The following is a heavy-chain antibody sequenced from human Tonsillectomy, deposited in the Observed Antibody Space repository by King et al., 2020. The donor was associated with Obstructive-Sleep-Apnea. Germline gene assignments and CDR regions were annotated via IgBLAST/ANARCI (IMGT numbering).Heavy chain of an antibody. D-gene: IGHD1-20*01. J-gene: IGHJ6*02. Sequence: VQLQESGPGLVRPSQILYLKCTVPGGSSNSPGYYWSWVRQHPEKGLEWIGYTYHTGSTHYNPSLSSRVRITVETPYNKFSMKLRCVTAADTAVYYCARDSDLGTTDNWNDVRAYFGMDVWGPGTTVTVSS. V-gene: IGHV4-31*03. CDR3: ARDSDLGTTDNWNDVRAYFGMDV. CDR1: GGSSNSPGYY. CDR2: TYHTGST.